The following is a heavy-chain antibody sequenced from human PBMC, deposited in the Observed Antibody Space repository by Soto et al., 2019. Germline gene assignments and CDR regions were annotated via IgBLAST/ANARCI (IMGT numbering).Heavy chain of an antibody. J-gene: IGHJ4*02. D-gene: IGHD6-13*01. Sequence: GGSLRLSCSASGFTFSSYAMHWVRQAPGKGLEYVSAISSNGGSTYYADSVKGRFTISRDNSKNTLYLQMSSLRAEDTAVYYCVKTGVIAAAGPFDFWCQGILVTVST. CDR1: GFTFSSYA. V-gene: IGHV3-64D*06. CDR2: ISSNGGST. CDR3: VKTGVIAAAGPFDF.